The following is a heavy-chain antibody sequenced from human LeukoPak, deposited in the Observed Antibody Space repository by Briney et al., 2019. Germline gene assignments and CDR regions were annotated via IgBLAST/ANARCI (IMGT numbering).Heavy chain of an antibody. Sequence: GGSLRLSCAASGFTFSSYSMNWVRQAPGKGLEWVSYISSSSSTIYYADSVKGRFTISRDNAKNSLYLQMNSLRDEDTAVYYCAREQGSGWYLADAFDIWGQGTMVTVSS. V-gene: IGHV3-48*02. J-gene: IGHJ3*02. CDR2: ISSSSSTI. D-gene: IGHD6-19*01. CDR3: AREQGSGWYLADAFDI. CDR1: GFTFSSYS.